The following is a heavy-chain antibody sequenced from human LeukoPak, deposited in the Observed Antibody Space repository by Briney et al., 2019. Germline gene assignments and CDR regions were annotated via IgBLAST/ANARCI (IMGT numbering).Heavy chain of an antibody. Sequence: ASVKVSCKASGGTFSSYAISWVRQAPGQGLEWMGRIISIFGTANYAQKFQGRVTITTDESTSTAYMELSSLRSEDTAVYYCARGRGYSYGPTTYYFDYWGQGTLVTVSS. J-gene: IGHJ4*02. D-gene: IGHD5-18*01. CDR1: GGTFSSYA. V-gene: IGHV1-69*05. CDR3: ARGRGYSYGPTTYYFDY. CDR2: IISIFGTA.